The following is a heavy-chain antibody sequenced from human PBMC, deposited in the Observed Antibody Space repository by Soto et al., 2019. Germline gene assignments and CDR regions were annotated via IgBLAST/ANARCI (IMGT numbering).Heavy chain of an antibody. J-gene: IGHJ4*02. D-gene: IGHD2-2*01. Sequence: GGSLRLSCAASGFTFSSYGMHWVRQAPGKGLEWVAVIWYDGSNKYYADSVKGRFTISRDNSKNTLYLQMNSLRAEDTAVYYCARRDIVVVPAAMPEIYFDYWGQGTLVTVSS. CDR1: GFTFSSYG. CDR2: IWYDGSNK. CDR3: ARRDIVVVPAAMPEIYFDY. V-gene: IGHV3-33*01.